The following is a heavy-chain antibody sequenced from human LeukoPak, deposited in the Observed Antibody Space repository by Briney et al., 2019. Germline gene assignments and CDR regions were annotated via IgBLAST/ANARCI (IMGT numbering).Heavy chain of an antibody. CDR1: GFTVSSNY. Sequence: GGSLRLSCAASGFTVSSNYMSWVRQAPGKGLQWVSYISSSGSTIYYADSVKGRFTISRDNAKNSLYLQMNSLRAEDTAMYYCARDWAYYYDSSGYDNWFDPWGQGTLVTVSS. CDR3: ARDWAYYYDSSGYDNWFDP. CDR2: ISSSGSTI. V-gene: IGHV3-11*01. D-gene: IGHD3-22*01. J-gene: IGHJ5*02.